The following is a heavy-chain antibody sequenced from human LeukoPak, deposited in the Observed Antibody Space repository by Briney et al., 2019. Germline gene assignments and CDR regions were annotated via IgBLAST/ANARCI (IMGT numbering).Heavy chain of an antibody. J-gene: IGHJ4*02. V-gene: IGHV3-9*03. D-gene: IGHD6-19*01. Sequence: GRSLRLSCAASGFTFDDYAMHWVRQAPGKGLEWVSGISWNSGSIGYADSVKGRSTISRDNAKNSLYLQMNSLRAEDMALYYCAKGYSSGWYLGPADYWGQGTLVTVSS. CDR1: GFTFDDYA. CDR2: ISWNSGSI. CDR3: AKGYSSGWYLGPADY.